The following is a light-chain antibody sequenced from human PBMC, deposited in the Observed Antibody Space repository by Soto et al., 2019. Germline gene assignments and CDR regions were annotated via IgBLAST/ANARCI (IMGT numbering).Light chain of an antibody. CDR1: QSITTW. CDR2: DAS. J-gene: IGKJ1*01. Sequence: DIQMTQSPSTLSASIGDRVTITCRASQSITTWLAWYQQKVGKAPKLVIYDASSLESGVLSRFSGSGSGTEFTLTISSLQPDDFATYYCQQYAAFSWTFGQGTKVDIK. V-gene: IGKV1-5*01. CDR3: QQYAAFSWT.